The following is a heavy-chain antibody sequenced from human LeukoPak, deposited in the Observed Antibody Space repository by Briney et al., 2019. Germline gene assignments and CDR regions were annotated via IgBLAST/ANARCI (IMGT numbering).Heavy chain of an antibody. Sequence: SETLSLTCTVSGGSISSYYWSWIRQPPGKGLEWIGYIYNNENTNYNPSLKSRVTMSIDTSQKQCSLKLTSVTAADTAVYYCGKTDIYFNPIDYWGPGSLVTVSS. D-gene: IGHD3-9*01. CDR3: GKTDIYFNPIDY. J-gene: IGHJ4*02. CDR1: GGSISSYY. CDR2: IYNNENT. V-gene: IGHV4-59*01.